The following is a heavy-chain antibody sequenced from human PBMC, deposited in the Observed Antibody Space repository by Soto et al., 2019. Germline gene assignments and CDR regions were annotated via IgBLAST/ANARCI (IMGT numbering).Heavy chain of an antibody. CDR1: GCTFSSCA. D-gene: IGHD2-15*01. CDR3: ASLPLVRAPRRIGY. J-gene: IGHJ4*02. CDR2: ISYDGSNK. V-gene: IGHV3-30-3*01. Sequence: GGSLRLSCAASGCTFSSCAMNWVCQAQGKWLEWVAVISYDGSNKYYADSVKGRFTISPDNPKNTPYLQMSGLRAEDTAANYSASLPLVRAPRRIGYWAQGTRVTVCS.